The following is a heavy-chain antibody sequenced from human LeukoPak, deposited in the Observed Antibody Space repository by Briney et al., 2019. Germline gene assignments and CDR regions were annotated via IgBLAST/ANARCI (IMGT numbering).Heavy chain of an antibody. D-gene: IGHD4-17*01. CDR3: ARGPTVTTTKLDY. V-gene: IGHV4-34*01. Sequence: SETLSLTCAVYGGSFSGYYWSWIRQPPGKGLEWIGEINHSGSTNYNPSLKSRVTISVDTSKNQYSLKLSSVTAADTAVYYCARGPTVTTTKLDYWGQGTLVTVSS. CDR1: GGSFSGYY. CDR2: INHSGST. J-gene: IGHJ4*02.